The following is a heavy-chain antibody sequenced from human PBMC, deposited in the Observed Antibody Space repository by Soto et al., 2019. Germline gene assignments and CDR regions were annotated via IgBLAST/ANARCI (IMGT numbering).Heavy chain of an antibody. CDR1: GGTFSSYA. CDR3: ARSDYYDSSGSGYAFDT. D-gene: IGHD3-22*01. Sequence: GASVKVSCKASGGTFSSYAISWVRQAPGQGLEWMGGIIPIFGTANYAQKFQGRVTITADESTSTAYMELSSLRSEDTAVYYCARSDYYDSSGSGYAFDTWGQGTMVTVSS. V-gene: IGHV1-69*13. J-gene: IGHJ3*02. CDR2: IIPIFGTA.